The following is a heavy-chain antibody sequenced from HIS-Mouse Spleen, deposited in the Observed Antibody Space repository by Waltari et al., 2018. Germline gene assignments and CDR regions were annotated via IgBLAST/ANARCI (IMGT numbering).Heavy chain of an antibody. D-gene: IGHD1-26*01. CDR2: INHSGST. J-gene: IGHJ4*02. CDR3: ARMGPASGSYGDY. V-gene: IGHV4-34*01. CDR1: GGSFSGYY. Sequence: QVQLQQWGAGLLKPSETLSLTFARYGGSFSGYYWSWIRQPPGKGLEWIGEINHSGSTNYNPSLKSRVTISVDTSKNQFSLKLSSVTAADTAVYYCARMGPASGSYGDYWGQGTLVTVSS.